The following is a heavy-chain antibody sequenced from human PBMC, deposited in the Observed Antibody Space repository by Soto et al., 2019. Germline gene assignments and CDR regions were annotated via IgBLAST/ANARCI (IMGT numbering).Heavy chain of an antibody. Sequence: ASVKVSCKASGYTFTSYGISWVRQAPGQGLEWMGWISAYNGNTSYAQKFQGRVTMTRDTSTSTVYMELSSLRSEDTAVYYCARDSHAFDIWGQGTMVTVSS. J-gene: IGHJ3*02. CDR2: ISAYNGNT. CDR3: ARDSHAFDI. CDR1: GYTFTSYG. V-gene: IGHV1-18*01.